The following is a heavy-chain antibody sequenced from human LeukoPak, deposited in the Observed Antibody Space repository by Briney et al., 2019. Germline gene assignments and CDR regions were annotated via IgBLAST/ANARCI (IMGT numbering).Heavy chain of an antibody. D-gene: IGHD3-22*01. CDR3: AKDLDHDSSGYYYGWFFDY. CDR1: GGSISRNNYY. J-gene: IGHJ4*02. V-gene: IGHV4-39*07. Sequence: PSETLSLTCTVSGGSISRNNYYWGWIRQPPGKGLEWIGSFSYSGRTYYNPSLKSRVTITADMSKNQFSLRLTSVTAADTAVYYCAKDLDHDSSGYYYGWFFDYWGQGTLVTVSS. CDR2: FSYSGRT.